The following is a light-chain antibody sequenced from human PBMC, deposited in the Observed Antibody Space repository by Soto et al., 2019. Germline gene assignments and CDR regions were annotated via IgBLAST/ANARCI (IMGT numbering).Light chain of an antibody. CDR3: QSYDSVLSASV. J-gene: IGLJ2*01. CDR1: SSNIGAGYD. V-gene: IGLV1-40*01. Sequence: QSVLTQPPSVSGAPGQRLTISCTGSSSNIGAGYDVHWYQQFPGTAPKLLIFSDINRPSGVPARFSASKSGSSASLAISGLQAEDEADYYCQSYDSVLSASVFGGGTMLTVL. CDR2: SDI.